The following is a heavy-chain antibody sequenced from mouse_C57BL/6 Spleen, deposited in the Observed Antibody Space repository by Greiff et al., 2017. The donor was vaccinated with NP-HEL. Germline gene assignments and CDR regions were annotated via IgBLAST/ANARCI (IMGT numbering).Heavy chain of an antibody. CDR3: ARWGTSAIYWYFDV. J-gene: IGHJ1*03. CDR2: IDPNSGGT. Sequence: VKLMESGAQFVKPGASVKLSCKASGYTFTSYWMHWVKQRPGRGLEWIGRIDPNSGGTKYNEKFKSKATLTVDKPSSTAYMQLSSLTSEDSAVYYCARWGTSAIYWYFDVWGTGTTVTVSS. CDR1: GYTFTSYW. D-gene: IGHD3-3*01. V-gene: IGHV1-72*01.